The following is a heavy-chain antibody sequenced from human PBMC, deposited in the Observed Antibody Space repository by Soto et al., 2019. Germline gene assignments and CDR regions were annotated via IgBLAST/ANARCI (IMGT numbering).Heavy chain of an antibody. CDR3: ARKEDYRGYYNWFEP. CDR1: GYTFTSYG. V-gene: IGHV1-18*01. J-gene: IGHJ5*02. D-gene: IGHD3-10*01. Sequence: QVQLVQSGAEVKKPGASVKVSCKASGYTFTSYGISWVRQAPGQGLEWMGWISAYNGNTNYAQKLQGRVTMTTDTSTSAAYMELRSLRSDDTAVYYCARKEDYRGYYNWFEPWGQGTLVTVSS. CDR2: ISAYNGNT.